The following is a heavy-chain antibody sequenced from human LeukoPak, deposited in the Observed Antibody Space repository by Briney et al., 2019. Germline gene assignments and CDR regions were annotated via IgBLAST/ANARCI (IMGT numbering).Heavy chain of an antibody. CDR3: AKDQPGDTSFDY. D-gene: IGHD1-14*01. CDR2: IRHEGNNK. J-gene: IGHJ4*02. CDR1: GFTFSSYG. Sequence: GGSLRLSCTASGFTFSSYGMHWLRQAPGKGLEGVAFIRHEGNNKYYVGSVKGRFTLSRDNSKNTLDLQMDSLRVEDTAVYYCAKDQPGDTSFDYWGQGTLVTVSS. V-gene: IGHV3-30*02.